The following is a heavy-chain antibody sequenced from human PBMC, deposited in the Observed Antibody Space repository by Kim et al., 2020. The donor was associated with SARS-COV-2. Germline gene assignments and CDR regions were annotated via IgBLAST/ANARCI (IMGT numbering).Heavy chain of an antibody. Sequence: SETLSLTCTVSGASISSDNDYWAWIRQSPGKGLEWLGSMSFGGVTYQNPSLKSRVTLSVDTSMKEFSLKLKAVTAADSATYFCARRSPPRGMDVWGHGTT. CDR2: MSFGGVT. CDR3: ARRSPPRGMDV. CDR1: GASISSDNDY. J-gene: IGHJ6*02. V-gene: IGHV4-39*01.